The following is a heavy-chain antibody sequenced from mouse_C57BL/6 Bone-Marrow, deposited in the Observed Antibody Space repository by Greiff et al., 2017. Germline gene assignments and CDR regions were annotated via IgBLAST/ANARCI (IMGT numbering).Heavy chain of an antibody. CDR2: ISSGGSYT. J-gene: IGHJ1*03. D-gene: IGHD2-1*01. V-gene: IGHV5-6*01. CDR3: AREANLLWYWYFDV. CDR1: GFTFSSYG. Sequence: EVQLMESGGDLVKPGGSLKLSCAASGFTFSSYGMSWVRQTPDKRLEWVATISSGGSYTYYPDSVKGRFTISRDNAKNTLYLQMSSLKSEDTAMYYCAREANLLWYWYFDVWGTGTTVTVSS.